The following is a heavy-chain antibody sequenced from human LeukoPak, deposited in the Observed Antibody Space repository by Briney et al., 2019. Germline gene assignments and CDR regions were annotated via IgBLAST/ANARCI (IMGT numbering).Heavy chain of an antibody. D-gene: IGHD3-22*01. V-gene: IGHV1-2*02. J-gene: IGHJ4*02. CDR3: ARDSPNNYYDSSGYDY. Sequence: ASVKVSCKASGYTFTGYYMHWVRQAPGQGLEWMGWINPNSGGTNYAQKLQGRVTMTTDTSTSTAYMELRSLRSDDTAVYYCARDSPNNYYDSSGYDYWGQGTLVTVSS. CDR1: GYTFTGYY. CDR2: INPNSGGT.